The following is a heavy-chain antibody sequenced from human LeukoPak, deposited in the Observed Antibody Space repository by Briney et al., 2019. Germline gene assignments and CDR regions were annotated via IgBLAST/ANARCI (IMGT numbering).Heavy chain of an antibody. CDR1: GSTFSSYA. Sequence: PGRSLRLSCAASGSTFSSYAMHWVRQAPGKGLEWVAVISYDGSNKYYADSVKGRFTISRDNSKNTLYLQMNSLRAEDTAVYYCARGTSGYFDYWGQGTLVTVSS. CDR3: ARGTSGYFDY. V-gene: IGHV3-30*04. CDR2: ISYDGSNK. D-gene: IGHD3-3*01. J-gene: IGHJ4*02.